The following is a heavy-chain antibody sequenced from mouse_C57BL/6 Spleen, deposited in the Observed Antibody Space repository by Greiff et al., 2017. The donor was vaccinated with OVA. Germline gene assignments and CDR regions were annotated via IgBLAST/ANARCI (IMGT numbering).Heavy chain of an antibody. J-gene: IGHJ3*01. CDR3: APSYYSNRAWFAY. CDR1: GYTFTSYW. CDR2: IDPSDSYT. D-gene: IGHD2-5*01. V-gene: IGHV1-59*01. Sequence: VQLQQSGAELVRPGTSVKLSCKASGYTFTSYWMHWVKQRPGQGLEWIGVIDPSDSYTNYNQKFKGKATLTVDTSSSTAYMQLSSLTSEDSAVYYCAPSYYSNRAWFAYWGQGTLVTVSA.